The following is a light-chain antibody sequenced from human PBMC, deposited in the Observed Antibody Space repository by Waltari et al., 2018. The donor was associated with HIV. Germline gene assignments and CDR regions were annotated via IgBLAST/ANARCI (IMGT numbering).Light chain of an antibody. CDR3: QQYYNWPYT. V-gene: IGKV3-15*01. CDR2: GAS. CDR1: QSVSSN. J-gene: IGKJ2*01. Sequence: EIVMTQSPATLSVSPGERATLSCRARQSVSSNLAWYQQKPGQAPRLLIYGASTRATGIPARFSGSGSGTEFTLTLSSLQSEDFAVYFCQQYYNWPYTFGQGTKLEIK.